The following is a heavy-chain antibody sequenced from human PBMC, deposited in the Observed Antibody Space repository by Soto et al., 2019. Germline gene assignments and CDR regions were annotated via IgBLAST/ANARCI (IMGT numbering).Heavy chain of an antibody. CDR2: IYYSGST. CDR3: ARAGGVIVLVPAAPRANRYYYGMDV. D-gene: IGHD2-2*01. CDR1: GGSVSSGSYY. J-gene: IGHJ6*02. V-gene: IGHV4-61*01. Sequence: QVQLQESGPGLVKPSETLSLTCTVSGGSVSSGSYYWSWIRQPPGKGLEWIGYIYYSGSTNYNPXXXXRAXXXVATAKNTFAXXLXSXXAAATAVYYCARAGGVIVLVPAAPRANRYYYGMDVWGQGTTVTVSS.